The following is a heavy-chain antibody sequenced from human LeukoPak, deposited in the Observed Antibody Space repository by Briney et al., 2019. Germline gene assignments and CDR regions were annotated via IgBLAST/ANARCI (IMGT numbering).Heavy chain of an antibody. CDR1: GFPFGSHA. J-gene: IGHJ6*03. CDR3: ARGPAPYYYYMDV. V-gene: IGHV3-21*01. D-gene: IGHD2-2*01. Sequence: GGSLRLSCAASGFPFGSHAMKWVRQAPGKGLEWVSVISSSGTSKYYIDSVEDRFTISRDNAKNSLYLQMNSLRAEDTAVYYCARGPAPYYYYMDVWGKGTTVTVSS. CDR2: ISSSGTSK.